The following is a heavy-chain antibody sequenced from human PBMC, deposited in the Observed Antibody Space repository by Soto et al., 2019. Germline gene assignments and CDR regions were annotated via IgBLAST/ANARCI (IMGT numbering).Heavy chain of an antibody. V-gene: IGHV3-21*01. J-gene: IGHJ4*02. CDR2: ISTTSTYI. D-gene: IGHD4-17*01. CDR1: GFNFSYYG. CDR3: ALSYTVTTDY. Sequence: GGSLRLSCAASGFNFSYYGMNWVRQAPGKGLEWVSSISTTSTYIYYADSVKGRITISRDNAKNSLFLQMNSLRAEDKAVYYCALSYTVTTDYWGQGTLVTVSS.